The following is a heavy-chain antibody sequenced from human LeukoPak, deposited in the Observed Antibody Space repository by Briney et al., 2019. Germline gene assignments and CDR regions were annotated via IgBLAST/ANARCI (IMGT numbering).Heavy chain of an antibody. Sequence: GGSLRLSCAASGFTFSDYYMSWIRQAPGKGLEWVSYISSSGSTIYYADSVKGRFTISRDNAKNSLYLQMNSLRAEDTAVYYCARVNRGNIAAAGTNNWFDPWGQGTLVTVSS. CDR2: ISSSGSTI. CDR1: GFTFSDYY. D-gene: IGHD6-13*01. CDR3: ARVNRGNIAAAGTNNWFDP. V-gene: IGHV3-11*04. J-gene: IGHJ5*02.